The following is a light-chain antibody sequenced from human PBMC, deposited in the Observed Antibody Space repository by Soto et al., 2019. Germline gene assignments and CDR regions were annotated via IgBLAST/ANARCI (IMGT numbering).Light chain of an antibody. CDR1: QTILHRFSNKDH. V-gene: IGKV4-1*01. J-gene: IGKJ2*01. CDR2: WAS. CDR3: QQYYISPYT. Sequence: DIVMTQSPDSLAVSLGERATINCKSSQTILHRFSNKDHLAWFQLKSGQPPKLLIYWASTRESGVPDRFSGSGSGTDFTLTISSLQAEDVAVYYCQQYYISPYTFGQGTNLEIK.